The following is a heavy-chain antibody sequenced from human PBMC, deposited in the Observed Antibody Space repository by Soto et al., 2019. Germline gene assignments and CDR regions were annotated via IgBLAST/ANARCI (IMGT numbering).Heavy chain of an antibody. CDR1: GGSISSGGYY. D-gene: IGHD2-15*01. J-gene: IGHJ6*02. Sequence: SETLSLTCTVSGGSISSGGYYWSWIRQHPGKGLEWIGYIYYSGSTYYNPSLKSRVTISVDTSKNQFSLKLSSVTAADTAVYYCARDSLRPNPLGYCSGGSCYPNYYYYYGMDVWGQGTTVTVSS. V-gene: IGHV4-31*03. CDR2: IYYSGST. CDR3: ARDSLRPNPLGYCSGGSCYPNYYYYYGMDV.